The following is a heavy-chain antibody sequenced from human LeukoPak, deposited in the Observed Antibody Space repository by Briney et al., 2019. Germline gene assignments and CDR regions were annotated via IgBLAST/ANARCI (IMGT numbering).Heavy chain of an antibody. CDR3: ARGPSITMIVVVITTEAFDI. J-gene: IGHJ3*02. Sequence: PSGTLSLTCAVSGGSISTAHWWNWVRQSPGKGLEWIGEINHSGNTNYNPSLKSRVTISVDTSKNQFSLKLSSVTAADTAVYYCARGPSITMIVVVITTEAFDIWGQGTMVTVSS. CDR1: GGSISTAHW. D-gene: IGHD3-22*01. CDR2: INHSGNT. V-gene: IGHV4-4*02.